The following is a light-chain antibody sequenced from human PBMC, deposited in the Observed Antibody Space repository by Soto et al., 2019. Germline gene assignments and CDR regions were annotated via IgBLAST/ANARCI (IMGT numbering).Light chain of an antibody. CDR1: QDITNQ. V-gene: IGKV1-33*01. J-gene: IGKJ3*01. CDR2: DAS. CDR3: QKHDGVPR. Sequence: DIQMTQSPSSLSASVGDTVTITCQASQDITNQINWYQQRPGKAPNLLIYDASHLETGVPSRFSGSGSGTYFTLTITSLQPEDIATYYCQKHDGVPRFGPGTKVDF.